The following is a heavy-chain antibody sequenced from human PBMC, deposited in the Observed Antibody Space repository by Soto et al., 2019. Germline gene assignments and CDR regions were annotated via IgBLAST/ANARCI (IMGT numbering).Heavy chain of an antibody. CDR1: GGSVNSGNYC. D-gene: IGHD1-1*01. CDR2: MSHSGGT. Sequence: QVQLQQWGAGLLKPSETLSLTCAVFGGSVNSGNYCWSWIRQAQGMGLKWIGEMSHSGGTHFNPSLKSRVTISVDTSKNQFSLKMSSVTAADTALYYCARVERGTATTVVDAFDIWGPGTMVTVSS. J-gene: IGHJ3*02. CDR3: ARVERGTATTVVDAFDI. V-gene: IGHV4-34*01.